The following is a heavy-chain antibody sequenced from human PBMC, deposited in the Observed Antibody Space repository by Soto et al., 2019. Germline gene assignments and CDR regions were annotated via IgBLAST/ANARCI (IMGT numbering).Heavy chain of an antibody. CDR1: WGTISGYY. D-gene: IGHD3-3*01. CDR3: ARGQRFSDWFDP. V-gene: IGHV4-4*07. J-gene: IGHJ5*02. CDR2: IYSSGNT. Sequence: PSGTLALTCSVSWGTISGYYCTWIRQPAGKGLEWIGRIYSSGNTKYNPSLQSRVTMSLDTSNNQFSLRLTSVTAADTAVYYCARGQRFSDWFDPWGQGTLVTVSS.